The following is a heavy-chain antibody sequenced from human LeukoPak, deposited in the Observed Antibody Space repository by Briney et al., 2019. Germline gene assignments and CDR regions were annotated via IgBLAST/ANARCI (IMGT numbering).Heavy chain of an antibody. CDR3: TREAEDLPGAITFLY. V-gene: IGHV1-18*01. CDR2: ISPYTGNT. J-gene: IGHJ4*02. D-gene: IGHD2-2*01. Sequence: GASVKVSCKASGYSFTGYGVSWVRQAPGQGLEGMGWISPYTGNTDYVHDLRGRITVTADTSTNTVYMELRSLRSDDTAVYYCTREAEDLPGAITFLYWGQGTLVTVSS. CDR1: GYSFTGYG.